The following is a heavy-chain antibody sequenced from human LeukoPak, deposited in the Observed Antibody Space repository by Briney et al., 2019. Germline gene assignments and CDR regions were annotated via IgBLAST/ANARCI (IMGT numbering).Heavy chain of an antibody. CDR1: GFTVSSNY. J-gene: IGHJ3*02. V-gene: IGHV3-53*01. D-gene: IGHD2-2*01. Sequence: GGSLRLSCAASGFTVSSNYMSWVRQAPRKGLEWVSVIYSGGSTYYADSVKGRFTISRDSSKNTLYLQMNSLRAEDTAVYYCAREYKIGGYCSSTSCPNAFDIWGQGTMVTVSS. CDR3: AREYKIGGYCSSTSCPNAFDI. CDR2: IYSGGST.